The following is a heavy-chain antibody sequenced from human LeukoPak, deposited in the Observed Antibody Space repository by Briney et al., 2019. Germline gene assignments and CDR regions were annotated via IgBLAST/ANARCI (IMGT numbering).Heavy chain of an antibody. Sequence: PGGSLRLSCAASGFTFSADAMNWVRQAPGKGVEWVSTINYNGGITYYADSVKGRFTISRDNSKNTLYLQMNSLRAEDTAVYYCAKDYYYDSSGYINHFDYWGQGNLVTVSS. CDR1: GFTFSADA. D-gene: IGHD3-22*01. CDR2: INYNGGIT. V-gene: IGHV3-23*01. CDR3: AKDYYYDSSGYINHFDY. J-gene: IGHJ4*02.